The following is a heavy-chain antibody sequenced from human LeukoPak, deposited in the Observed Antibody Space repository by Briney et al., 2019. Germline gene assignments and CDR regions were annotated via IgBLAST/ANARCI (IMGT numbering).Heavy chain of an antibody. D-gene: IGHD2-2*01. CDR2: IYTSGST. V-gene: IGHV4-61*02. CDR3: ARDGVIPAAKIYYYYYYMDV. J-gene: IGHJ6*03. CDR1: GGSISSGSYY. Sequence: SETLSLTCTVSGGSISSGSYYWSWIRQPAGKGLEWIGRIYTSGSTNYNPSLKSRVTISVDTSKNQFSLKLGSVTAADTAVYYCARDGVIPAAKIYYYYYYMDVSGKGTTVTVSS.